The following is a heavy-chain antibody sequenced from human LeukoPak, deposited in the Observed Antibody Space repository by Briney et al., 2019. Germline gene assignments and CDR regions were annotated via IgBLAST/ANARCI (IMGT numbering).Heavy chain of an antibody. V-gene: IGHV3-30-3*01. D-gene: IGHD4-11*01. CDR2: ISYDGSSK. Sequence: GGSLRLSCAASGFTFSSYAMHWVRQAPGKGLEWVAVISYDGSSKKYADSVKGRFTISRDNSKNTLYLQMNSLRAEDTAVYYCARDAHSNPPLDVWGQGTTVTVSS. CDR3: ARDAHSNPPLDV. CDR1: GFTFSSYA. J-gene: IGHJ6*02.